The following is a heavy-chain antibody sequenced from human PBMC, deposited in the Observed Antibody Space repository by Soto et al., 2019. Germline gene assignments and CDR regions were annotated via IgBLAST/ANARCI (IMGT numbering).Heavy chain of an antibody. CDR1: GYTFTGYA. CDR3: ASVPSDYYGMDV. V-gene: IGHV1-3*01. Sequence: ASVKVSCKASGYTFTGYAIHWVRQAPGQRLEWMGWINAGNGNTKYSQKFQGRVTITRDTSASTAYMELSSLRSEDTAVYYCASVPSDYYGMDVWGQGTTVTVSS. CDR2: INAGNGNT. J-gene: IGHJ6*02.